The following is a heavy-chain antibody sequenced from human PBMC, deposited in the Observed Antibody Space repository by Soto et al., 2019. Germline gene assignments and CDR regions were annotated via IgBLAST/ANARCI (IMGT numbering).Heavy chain of an antibody. D-gene: IGHD3-16*01. CDR1: GFTFSNTW. J-gene: IGHJ3*02. V-gene: IGHV3-15*01. Sequence: EVQLVESGGGLVKSGGSLRLSCAASGFTFSNTWMSWVRQAPGKGLEWVGRIKSKTDGGTTDYAAPVKGRFTISRDDSKNTLYLQMNSLKTEDTAVYYCTARRPRYDYVWGSYLQGAFDIWGQGTMVTVSS. CDR2: IKSKTDGGTT. CDR3: TARRPRYDYVWGSYLQGAFDI.